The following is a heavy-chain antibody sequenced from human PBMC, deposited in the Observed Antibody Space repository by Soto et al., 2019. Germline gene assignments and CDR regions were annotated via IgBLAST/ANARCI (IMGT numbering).Heavy chain of an antibody. J-gene: IGHJ6*02. CDR1: GGSISSSSFC. CDR2: INYSGNT. Sequence: PSETLSLTCTVSGGSISSSSFCWGWVRQPPGKGLEWIGSINYSGNTYYSPSLKSRLTISVDTSRTQFSLKLRSVTATDTAVYYCARHVGSGDVLTGYPRYNYYGMDVWGQGTTVTVSS. CDR3: ARHVGSGDVLTGYPRYNYYGMDV. V-gene: IGHV4-39*01. D-gene: IGHD3-9*01.